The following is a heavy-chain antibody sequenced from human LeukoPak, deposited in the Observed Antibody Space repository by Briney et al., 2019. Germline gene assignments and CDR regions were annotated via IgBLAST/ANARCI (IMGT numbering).Heavy chain of an antibody. J-gene: IGHJ4*02. CDR3: AREGLWGVVIKSSIGYFDY. CDR1: GGTFSSYA. Sequence: GASVKVSCKASGGTFSSYAISWVRQAPGQGLEWMGGIIPIFGTANYAQKFQGRVTITADESTSTAYMELSSLRSEDTAVYYCAREGLWGVVIKSSIGYFDYWGQGTLVTVSS. D-gene: IGHD3-3*01. V-gene: IGHV1-69*13. CDR2: IIPIFGTA.